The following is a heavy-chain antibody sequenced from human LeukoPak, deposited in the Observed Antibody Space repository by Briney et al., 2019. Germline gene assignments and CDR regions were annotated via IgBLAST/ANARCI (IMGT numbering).Heavy chain of an antibody. CDR3: ARLKKAEGSLLDF. J-gene: IGHJ4*02. V-gene: IGHV4-31*03. Sequence: SETLSLTCTVSGDSISTGGYYWHWIRQLPGKGLEWIGCIYYSGNTYYNPSLQSRVTISVDTSRNMFSLRLTSVTAADTALYYCARLKKAEGSLLDFWGQGSLVTVSS. CDR1: GDSISTGGYY. CDR2: IYYSGNT.